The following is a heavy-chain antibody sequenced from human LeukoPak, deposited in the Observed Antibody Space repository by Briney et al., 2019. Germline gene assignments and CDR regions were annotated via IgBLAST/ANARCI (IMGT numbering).Heavy chain of an antibody. Sequence: LWASVKVSCKASGYTFTGYYMHWVRQAPGKGLEWMGGFDPEDGETIYAQKFQGRVTMTEDTSTDTAYMELSSLRSEDTAVYYCATCRRVRDAFDIWGQGTMVTVSS. J-gene: IGHJ3*02. CDR3: ATCRRVRDAFDI. CDR2: FDPEDGET. V-gene: IGHV1-24*01. D-gene: IGHD3-10*01. CDR1: GYTFTGYY.